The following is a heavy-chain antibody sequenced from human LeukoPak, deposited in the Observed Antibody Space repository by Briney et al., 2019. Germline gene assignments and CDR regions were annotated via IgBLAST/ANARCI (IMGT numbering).Heavy chain of an antibody. CDR1: GYIFTSYY. Sequence: GASVKVSCKASGYIFTSYYMYWVRQAPGQGLEWMGIINPSGGSIRYAQKFQGRVTMTRDTSTSTVYMELSSLRSEDTAVYYCASELLWFGESHWHYFDYWGQGTLVTVSS. J-gene: IGHJ4*02. CDR2: INPSGGSI. D-gene: IGHD3-10*01. V-gene: IGHV1-46*01. CDR3: ASELLWFGESHWHYFDY.